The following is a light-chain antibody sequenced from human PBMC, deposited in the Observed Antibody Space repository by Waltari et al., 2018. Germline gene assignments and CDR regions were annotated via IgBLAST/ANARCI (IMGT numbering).Light chain of an antibody. CDR3: QQYGSSPWT. Sequence: EIVLTQSPGTLSLSPGERATLSCRASQSVSSSYLAWYQQKPGQAPRLLIYGASSRFTGIPDRFRGSGSGTDFTLTISRLEPEDVAVYYCQQYGSSPWTFGQGTKVEIK. J-gene: IGKJ1*01. V-gene: IGKV3-20*01. CDR1: QSVSSSY. CDR2: GAS.